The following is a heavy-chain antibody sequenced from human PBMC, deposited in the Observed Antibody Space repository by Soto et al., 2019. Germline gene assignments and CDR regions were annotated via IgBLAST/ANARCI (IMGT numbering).Heavy chain of an antibody. J-gene: IGHJ6*02. D-gene: IGHD3-10*01. CDR1: GYTFTSYY. CDR3: ARVSGLLWFGELPSLGYYGMDV. V-gene: IGHV1-46*01. CDR2: INPSGGST. Sequence: ASVKVSCKASGYTFTSYYMHWVRQAPGQGLEWMGIINPSGGSTSHAQKFQGRVTMTRDTSTSTVYMELSSLRSEDTAVYYCARVSGLLWFGELPSLGYYGMDVWGQGTTVTVSS.